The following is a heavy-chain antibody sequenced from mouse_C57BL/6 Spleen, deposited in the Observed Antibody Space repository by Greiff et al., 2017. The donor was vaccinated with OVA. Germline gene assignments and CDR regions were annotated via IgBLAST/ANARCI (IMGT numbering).Heavy chain of an antibody. Sequence: QVQLQQPGAELVRPGSSVKLSCKASGYTFTSYWMAWVKQRPGQGLEWIGNIYPSDSETHYNQKFKDKATLTVDKSSSTAYMQLSSLTSEDSAVYYCARSLGPDYFDYWGQGTTLTVSS. CDR3: ARSLGPDYFDY. D-gene: IGHD3-3*01. J-gene: IGHJ2*01. CDR2: IYPSDSET. CDR1: GYTFTSYW. V-gene: IGHV1-61*01.